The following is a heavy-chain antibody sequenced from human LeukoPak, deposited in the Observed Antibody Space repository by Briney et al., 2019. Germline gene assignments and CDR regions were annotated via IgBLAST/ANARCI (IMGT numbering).Heavy chain of an antibody. CDR1: GFTLSSYA. Sequence: PGGSLRLSCAASGFTLSSYAMSWVRQAPGKGLEWVSYITNSGNSKSYADSVKGRFTISRDNTKSSLYLQMNGLRAEDTAVYYCARTRSSGYSTFDYWGQGILVTVSS. J-gene: IGHJ4*02. CDR3: ARTRSSGYSTFDY. CDR2: ITNSGNSK. V-gene: IGHV3-48*01. D-gene: IGHD3-22*01.